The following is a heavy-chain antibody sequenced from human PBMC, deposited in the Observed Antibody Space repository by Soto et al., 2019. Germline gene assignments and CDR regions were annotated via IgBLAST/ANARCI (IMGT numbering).Heavy chain of an antibody. CDR2: IHVSGST. CDR1: GGSVSSGSYQ. J-gene: IGHJ6*02. Sequence: ETLSLTCTVSGGSVSSGSYQWTWIRQPPGKGLEWIGYIHVSGSTNDNPSLKGRVTMSIDTSKNQFSLKLSSVTAADTAVYYCARDGHGMDVWGQGTKVTVSS. CDR3: ARDGHGMDV. V-gene: IGHV4-61*01.